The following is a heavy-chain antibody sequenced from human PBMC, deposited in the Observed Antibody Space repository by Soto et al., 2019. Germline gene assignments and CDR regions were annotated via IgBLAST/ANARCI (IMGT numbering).Heavy chain of an antibody. CDR2: IYSGGSI. CDR3: ARVAPFDY. V-gene: IGHV3-53*01. J-gene: IGHJ4*02. CDR1: GFTVSRSY. Sequence: EVQLVESGGGLIQPGGSLRLSCAASGFTVSRSYMSWVRQAPGKGLEWVSVIYSGGSIYYADPLKGRFTVSRDSSKNTLYLQIDNLRAEDTAVYYCARVAPFDYWGQGTLLTVSS.